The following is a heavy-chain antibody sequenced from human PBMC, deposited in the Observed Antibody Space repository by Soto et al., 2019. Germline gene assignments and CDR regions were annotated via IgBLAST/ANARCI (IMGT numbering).Heavy chain of an antibody. D-gene: IGHD3-10*01. CDR2: IDPSDSYT. CDR3: ASGYYYGSVDY. J-gene: IGHJ4*02. CDR1: GYSFTSYW. Sequence: GESLKISCKGSGYSFTSYWISWVRQMPGKGLEWMGRIDPSDSYTNYSPPFQGHVTIPADKSISTAYLQWSSLKASDTAMYYCASGYYYGSVDYWGQGTLVTVSS. V-gene: IGHV5-10-1*01.